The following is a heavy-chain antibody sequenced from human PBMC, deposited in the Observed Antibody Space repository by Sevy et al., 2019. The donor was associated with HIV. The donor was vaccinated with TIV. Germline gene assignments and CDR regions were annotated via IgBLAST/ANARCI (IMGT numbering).Heavy chain of an antibody. J-gene: IGHJ4*02. Sequence: GGSLRLSCSASGFTFSSYTMIWVRQAPGRGLEWVSASSGTGSYIYYADSVKDRFTISGDNAKNLLYLQMNSLRAEDTAVYYCARDHGYCSGGSCYSGGYWGQGTLVTVS. D-gene: IGHD2-15*01. CDR2: SSGTGSYI. V-gene: IGHV3-21*06. CDR1: GFTFSSYT. CDR3: ARDHGYCSGGSCYSGGY.